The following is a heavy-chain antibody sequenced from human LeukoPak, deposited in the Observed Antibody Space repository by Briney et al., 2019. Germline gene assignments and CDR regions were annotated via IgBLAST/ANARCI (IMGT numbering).Heavy chain of an antibody. J-gene: IGHJ4*02. Sequence: PSETLSLTCTVSGGSISSSSYYWGWIRQPPGKGLEWIGSIYYSGSTYYNPSLKSRVTISVDTSKNQFSLKLSSVTAADTAVYYCASRSHCSSTSCFASWGPYYFDYWGQGTLVTVSS. CDR3: ASRSHCSSTSCFASWGPYYFDY. V-gene: IGHV4-39*07. CDR1: GGSISSSSYY. CDR2: IYYSGST. D-gene: IGHD2-2*01.